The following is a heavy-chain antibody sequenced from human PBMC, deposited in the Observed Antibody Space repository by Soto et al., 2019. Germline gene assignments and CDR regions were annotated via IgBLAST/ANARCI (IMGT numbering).Heavy chain of an antibody. V-gene: IGHV1-3*01. CDR2: IHAGNGNT. CDR3: ARAACSSTSCYTYYAYGMDV. D-gene: IGHD2-2*02. J-gene: IGHJ6*02. Sequence: QVQLVQSGPEMKKPGASVKLSCKASGYTFTTYSMHWVRQAPGQRLEWMGWIHAGNGNTEHSQKLQGRVTITRDTSASTAYLELGRLRSKDTAVYSCARAACSSTSCYTYYAYGMDVWGQGTAVTVS. CDR1: GYTFTTYS.